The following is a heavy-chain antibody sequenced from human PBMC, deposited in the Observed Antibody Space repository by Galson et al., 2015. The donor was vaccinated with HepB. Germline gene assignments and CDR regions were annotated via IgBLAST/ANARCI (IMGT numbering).Heavy chain of an antibody. V-gene: IGHV3-9*01. CDR2: ISWNSDTM. CDR1: GFTFDDYA. Sequence: SLRLSCAASGFTFDDYAMHWVRQAPGKGLEWVSGISWNSDTMAYADSVKGRFAISRDNAKDSLYLQMISLRAEGTALYYCARGVTDYSSSWLDYWGRGTLVTVSS. D-gene: IGHD6-6*01. J-gene: IGHJ4*02. CDR3: ARGVTDYSSSWLDY.